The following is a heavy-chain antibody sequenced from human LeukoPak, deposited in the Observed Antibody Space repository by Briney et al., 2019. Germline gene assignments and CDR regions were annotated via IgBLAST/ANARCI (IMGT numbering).Heavy chain of an antibody. CDR2: ISGSGGST. V-gene: IGHV3-23*01. CDR1: GFTFSSFA. D-gene: IGHD4-17*01. J-gene: IGHJ4*02. Sequence: GVSLRLSCAASGFTFSSFAMSWVRQAPGKGLEWVSTISGSGGSTNYADSVKGRFTFSRDNSKNTLYLQMNSLRAEDTAVYYCAKDLPDYGDYIEGYWGQGTLVTVSS. CDR3: AKDLPDYGDYIEGY.